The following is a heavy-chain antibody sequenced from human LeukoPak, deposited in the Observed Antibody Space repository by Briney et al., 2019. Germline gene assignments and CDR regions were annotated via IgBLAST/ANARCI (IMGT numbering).Heavy chain of an antibody. J-gene: IGHJ4*02. V-gene: IGHV3-7*04. CDR3: ARGDAFSGDH. CDR2: IHPEGNEK. CDR1: GFTFRNFW. Sequence: PGGSLRLSCAASGFTFRNFWMSWVRQAPGRGLEWVAIIHPEGNEKYHVESVKGRFTISRDNAKSSLFLQMNGLRAEDTAVYYCARGDAFSGDHWGQGTLVTVSS.